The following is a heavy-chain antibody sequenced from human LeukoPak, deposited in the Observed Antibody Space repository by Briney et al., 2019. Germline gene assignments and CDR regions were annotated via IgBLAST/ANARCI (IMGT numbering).Heavy chain of an antibody. CDR3: ARSRDYYYDSSGYYPGYFDH. V-gene: IGHV1-8*03. CDR1: GYTFTSYD. J-gene: IGHJ4*02. Sequence: ASVKVSCKASGYTFTSYDINWVRQATGQGLEWMGWMNPNSGNTGYAQKFQGRVTITRNTSISTAYMELSSLRSEDTAVYYCARSRDYYYDSSGYYPGYFDHWGQGTLVTVSS. CDR2: MNPNSGNT. D-gene: IGHD3-22*01.